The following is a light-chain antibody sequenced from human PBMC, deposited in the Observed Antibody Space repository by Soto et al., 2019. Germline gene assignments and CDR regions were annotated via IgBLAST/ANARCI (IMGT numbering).Light chain of an antibody. Sequence: DIQMTQSPSSLSASVGDRVTITCRASQSISSYLNWYQQKPGKAPKLXXYAASSLQSGVPSRFSGSGSGTDLTLTISSLQSEDFAVYYCQQYADWPTLTFGGGTKVDI. CDR3: QQYADWPTLT. J-gene: IGKJ4*01. V-gene: IGKV1-39*01. CDR2: AAS. CDR1: QSISSY.